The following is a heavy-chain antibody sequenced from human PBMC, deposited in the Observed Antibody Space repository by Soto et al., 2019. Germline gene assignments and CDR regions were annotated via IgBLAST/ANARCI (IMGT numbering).Heavy chain of an antibody. CDR3: ARPTVTTMDWFDP. D-gene: IGHD4-4*01. CDR1: GYTFTSYD. Sequence: ASVKVYCEASGYTFTSYDMNWVRQATGQGLEWMGWMNPNSGNTGDAQKFQGRVTMTRNTSISTAYMELSSLRSEDTAVYYCARPTVTTMDWFDPWGQGTLVTVSS. V-gene: IGHV1-8*01. CDR2: MNPNSGNT. J-gene: IGHJ5*02.